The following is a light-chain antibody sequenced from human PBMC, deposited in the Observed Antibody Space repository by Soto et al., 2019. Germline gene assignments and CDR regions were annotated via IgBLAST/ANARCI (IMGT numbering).Light chain of an antibody. Sequence: DIQMTQSPSSLSASVGDRVTITCRASQDIGYFLTWYQQIPGKVPKLIIYSASSLFSGAPSRFSVIGAGTDFTLTIFTLQPDDVATYYCQKYDSAPFTFGPGTIVEIK. J-gene: IGKJ3*01. CDR2: SAS. V-gene: IGKV1-27*01. CDR1: QDIGYF. CDR3: QKYDSAPFT.